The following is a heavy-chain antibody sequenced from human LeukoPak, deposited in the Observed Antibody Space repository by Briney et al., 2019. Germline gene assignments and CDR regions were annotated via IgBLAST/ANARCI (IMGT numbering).Heavy chain of an antibody. CDR3: ASWGRIYCSSTSCDGRDY. CDR1: GFTFSNYA. Sequence: PGGSLRLSCAASGFTFSNYAMNWVRQAPGKGLEWVSSISSSSSYIYYADSVKGRFTISRDNAKNSLYLQMNSLRAEDTAVYYCASWGRIYCSSTSCDGRDYWGQGTLVTVSS. J-gene: IGHJ4*02. CDR2: ISSSSSYI. D-gene: IGHD2-2*01. V-gene: IGHV3-21*01.